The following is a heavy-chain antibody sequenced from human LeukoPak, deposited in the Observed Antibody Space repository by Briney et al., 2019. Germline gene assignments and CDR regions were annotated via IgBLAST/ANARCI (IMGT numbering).Heavy chain of an antibody. J-gene: IGHJ5*02. D-gene: IGHD2-2*01. V-gene: IGHV3-30*02. CDR1: GFTFSGYG. CDR3: AKGGPAAVSNWFDP. CDR2: IRYDGSNK. Sequence: PGGSLRLSCAVSGFTFSGYGMHWVRQAPGKGLEWVAFIRYDGSNKYYADSVKGRFTISRDNSKNTLYLQMNSLRAEDTAVYYCAKGGPAAVSNWFDPWGQGTLVTVSS.